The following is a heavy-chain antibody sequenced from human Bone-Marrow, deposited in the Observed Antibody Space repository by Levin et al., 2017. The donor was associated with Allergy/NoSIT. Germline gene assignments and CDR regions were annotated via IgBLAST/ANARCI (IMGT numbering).Heavy chain of an antibody. V-gene: IGHV3-33*07. CDR3: ARDISRASLDY. D-gene: IGHD3-3*02. CDR2: IWYDGSKK. CDR1: GFTFSRHG. J-gene: IGHJ4*02. Sequence: GGSLRLSCAASGFTFSRHGFYWVRQAPGKGLVWVALIWYDGSKKYYADSVKGRFTISIDDSKNTLYLEMNSLRVEDTAVYYCARDISRASLDYWGQGTLVTVSS.